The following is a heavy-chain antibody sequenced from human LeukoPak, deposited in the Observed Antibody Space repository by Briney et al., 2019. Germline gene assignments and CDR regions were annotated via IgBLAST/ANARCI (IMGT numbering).Heavy chain of an antibody. CDR1: GGSFSGYY. Sequence: PSETLSLTCAVYGGSFSGYYWSWIRQPPGKGLEWIGEINHSGSTNYNPSLKSRVTISVDTSKNQFSLKLSSVTAADTAVYYCARDVTGYSSSWYFDYWGQGTLVTVSS. J-gene: IGHJ4*02. V-gene: IGHV4-34*01. CDR2: INHSGST. D-gene: IGHD6-13*01. CDR3: ARDVTGYSSSWYFDY.